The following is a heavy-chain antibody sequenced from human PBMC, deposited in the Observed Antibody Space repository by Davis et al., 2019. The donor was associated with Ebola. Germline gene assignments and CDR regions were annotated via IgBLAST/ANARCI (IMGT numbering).Heavy chain of an antibody. CDR1: GGSISSSSYY. Sequence: MPSETLSLTCTVSGGSISSSSYYWGWIRQPPGKGLEWIGSIYYSGSTYYNPSLKSRVTISVDTSKNQFSLKLSSVTAADTAVYYCARVRGTGVWGLDYWGQGTLVTVSS. J-gene: IGHJ4*02. CDR2: IYYSGST. CDR3: ARVRGTGVWGLDY. V-gene: IGHV4-39*01. D-gene: IGHD3/OR15-3a*01.